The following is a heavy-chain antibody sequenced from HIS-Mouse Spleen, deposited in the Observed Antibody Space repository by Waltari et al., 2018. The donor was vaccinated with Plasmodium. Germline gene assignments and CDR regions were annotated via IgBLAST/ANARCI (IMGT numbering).Heavy chain of an antibody. CDR1: GFTFSSYD. CDR2: IGTAGDT. J-gene: IGHJ3*02. D-gene: IGHD1-26*01. Sequence: EVQLVESGGGLVQPGGSLRLSCAASGFTFSSYDMHWVRQATGKGLEWVSAIGTAGDTYYPGSGKGRFTISREKAKNSLYLQMNSLRAGDTAVYYCASSGSYDAFDIWGQGTMVTV. V-gene: IGHV3-13*01. CDR3: ASSGSYDAFDI.